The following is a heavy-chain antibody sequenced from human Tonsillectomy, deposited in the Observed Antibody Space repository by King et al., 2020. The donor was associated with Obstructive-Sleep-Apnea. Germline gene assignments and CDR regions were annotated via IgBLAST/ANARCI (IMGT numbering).Heavy chain of an antibody. D-gene: IGHD3-22*01. J-gene: IGHJ4*02. CDR3: AKSDTWCFYAPLGEGYYLDF. CDR1: GFIFRDYA. V-gene: IGHV3-23*01. CDR2: ISGRGGNT. Sequence: VQLLESGGGLVQAGGSLRLSCAASGFIFRDYAMSWVRQAPGKGLEWVSGISGRGGNTYHAGSVKGRFSISRDNSKNTLYLQMNSLRDEDTAVYYCAKSDTWCFYAPLGEGYYLDFWGQGTLVTVSS.